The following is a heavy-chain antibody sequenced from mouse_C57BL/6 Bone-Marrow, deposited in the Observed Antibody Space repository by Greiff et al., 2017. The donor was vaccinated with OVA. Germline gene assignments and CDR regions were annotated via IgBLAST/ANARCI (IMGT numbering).Heavy chain of an antibody. Sequence: VQLKESGADLVKPGGSLKLSCAASGFTFSSYGMSWVRQTPDKRLEWVATISSGVSYNYYPDSVKGRFTISRDNAKNTLYLQSSSLKSEDTAMYYSARPLDYGCDYWGQGTTLTVSS. J-gene: IGHJ2*01. CDR2: ISSGVSYN. D-gene: IGHD1-1*02. V-gene: IGHV5-6*01. CDR1: GFTFSSYG. CDR3: ARPLDYGCDY.